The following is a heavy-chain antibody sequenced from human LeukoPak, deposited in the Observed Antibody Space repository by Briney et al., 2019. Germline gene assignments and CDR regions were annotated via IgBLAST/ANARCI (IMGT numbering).Heavy chain of an antibody. CDR1: GYTFTGYY. CDR2: INPNSGGT. Sequence: VASVKVSCKASGYTFTGYYMHWVRQAPGQGLEWMGRINPNSGGTNYAQKFQGRVTMTEDTSTDTAYMELSSLRSEDTAVYYCATAYGYLDYWGQGTLVTVSS. D-gene: IGHD3-10*01. V-gene: IGHV1-2*06. J-gene: IGHJ4*02. CDR3: ATAYGYLDY.